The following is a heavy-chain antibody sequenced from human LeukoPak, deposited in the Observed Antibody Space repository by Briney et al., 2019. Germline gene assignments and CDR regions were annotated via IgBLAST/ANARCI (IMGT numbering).Heavy chain of an antibody. Sequence: GGSLRLSCAVSGFTFTSFSMHWVRQAPGKGPEWVSYISPSGSTIHYADSVRGRFIISRDDAKNSLYLQMNSLRAEDTAVYYCAGGTRDSGLKWGPGTSVTVSS. D-gene: IGHD6-19*01. CDR1: GFTFTSFS. CDR3: AGGTRDSGLK. CDR2: ISPSGSTI. V-gene: IGHV3-48*04. J-gene: IGHJ4*02.